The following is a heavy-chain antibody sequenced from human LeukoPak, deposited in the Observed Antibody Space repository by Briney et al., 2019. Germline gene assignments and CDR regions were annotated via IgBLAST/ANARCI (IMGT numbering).Heavy chain of an antibody. Sequence: GGSLRLSCAASGFTFSSYAMSWVRHGPGKGLEWVSYISSSGGGTYSADSVKGRYTISRDNDKNTLYLQMNSLRAEDTAVYYCARGRAGNYYNHNDYWGQGTLVTVSS. J-gene: IGHJ4*01. D-gene: IGHD3-10*01. CDR1: GFTFSSYA. V-gene: IGHV3-23*01. CDR3: ARGRAGNYYNHNDY. CDR2: ISSSGGGT.